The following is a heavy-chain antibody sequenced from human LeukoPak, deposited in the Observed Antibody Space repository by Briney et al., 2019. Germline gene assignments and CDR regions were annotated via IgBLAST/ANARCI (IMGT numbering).Heavy chain of an antibody. V-gene: IGHV4-34*01. CDR3: ARPILWFGDGRDDAFDI. CDR1: GGSFSGYY. CDR2: INHSGST. D-gene: IGHD3-10*01. J-gene: IGHJ3*02. Sequence: SETLSLTCAVYGGSFSGYYWSWIRQPPGKGLEWIGEINHSGSTNYNPSLKSRVTISVDTSKNRFSLKLSSVTAADTAVYYCARPILWFGDGRDDAFDIWGQGTMVTVSS.